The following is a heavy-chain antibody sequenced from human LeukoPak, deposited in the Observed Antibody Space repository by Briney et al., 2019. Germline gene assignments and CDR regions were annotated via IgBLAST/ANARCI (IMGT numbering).Heavy chain of an antibody. CDR1: GFIFRDRA. Sequence: GGSLGLSCTASGFIFRDRAMSWVRQAPGKGLEWVGFTRAKGLGGTTEYAASVKDRFTISRDDSNSIAYLQMNSLKTEDTAVYYCARNSGTYPGYGMDVWGQGTTVTVSS. CDR3: ARNSGTYPGYGMDV. CDR2: TRAKGLGGTT. V-gene: IGHV3-49*04. J-gene: IGHJ6*02. D-gene: IGHD1-26*01.